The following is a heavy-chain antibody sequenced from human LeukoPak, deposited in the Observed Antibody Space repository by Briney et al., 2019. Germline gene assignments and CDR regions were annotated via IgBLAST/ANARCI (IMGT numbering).Heavy chain of an antibody. CDR3: ASFHGYSSSPTSFDY. CDR1: GYSFTSYW. CDR2: IYPGDSDT. V-gene: IGHV5-51*01. D-gene: IGHD6-13*01. Sequence: GESLKISCKGSGYSFTSYWIVWVRQMAGKGLEWMGIIYPGDSDTRYSPSFQGQVTISADKSISTAYLQWSSLKASDTAMYYCASFHGYSSSPTSFDYWGQGTLVTVSS. J-gene: IGHJ4*02.